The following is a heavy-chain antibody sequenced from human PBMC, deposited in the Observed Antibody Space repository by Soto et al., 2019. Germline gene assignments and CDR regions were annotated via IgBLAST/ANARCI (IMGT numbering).Heavy chain of an antibody. J-gene: IGHJ4*02. CDR3: ASQYYYDSSGSQTFDY. CDR1: GGSISSYY. V-gene: IGHV4-59*01. Sequence: QVQLQESGPGLVKPSETLSLTCTVSGGSISSYYWNWIRQPPGKGLEWIGDIYYGGGTNYNPSLKSRVNLSVDTSKNQCSLKLSSVTAADTAVYYCASQYYYDSSGSQTFDYWGQGTQVTVSS. D-gene: IGHD3-22*01. CDR2: IYYGGGT.